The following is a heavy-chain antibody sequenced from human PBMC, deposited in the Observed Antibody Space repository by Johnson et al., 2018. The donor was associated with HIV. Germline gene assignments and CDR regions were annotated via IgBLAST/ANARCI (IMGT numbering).Heavy chain of an antibody. CDR1: GFTFSNYW. CDR2: INGDGSST. J-gene: IGHJ3*02. D-gene: IGHD4-23*01. Sequence: VQLVESGGGVVQPGGSLRLSCAASGFTFSNYWMHWVRQAPGKGLVWVSRINGDGSSTTYADSVKGRFTISRDNAKNTVYLQMNSLRVEDTAVYYCGRPGNFDIWGLGTMVTVSS. CDR3: GRPGNFDI. V-gene: IGHV3-74*02.